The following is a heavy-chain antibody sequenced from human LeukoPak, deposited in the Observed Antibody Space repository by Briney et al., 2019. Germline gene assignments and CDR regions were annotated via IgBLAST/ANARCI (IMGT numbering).Heavy chain of an antibody. V-gene: IGHV1-69*04. J-gene: IGHJ4*02. CDR3: ARDQGTYYFDY. CDR2: IIPILGIA. CDR1: GGTFSSYA. Sequence: ASVKVSCKASGGTFSSYAISWVRQAPGQGLEWMGRIIPILGIANYAQKFQGRVTITADKSTSTAYMELSSLGSEDTAVYYCARDQGTYYFDYWGQGTLVTVSS.